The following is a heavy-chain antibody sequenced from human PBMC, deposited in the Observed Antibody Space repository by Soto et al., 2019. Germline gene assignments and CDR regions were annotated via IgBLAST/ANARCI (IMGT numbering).Heavy chain of an antibody. CDR3: ARHGGNHPDYYYYYGMDV. CDR1: GFIFSSYA. Sequence: QVQLVESGGGMVQPGRSLRLSCAASGFIFSSYAMHWVRQAPGKGLEWVAVISYDGSNKYYADSVRGRFTISRDNSKNTLYLQMNSLRAEDTAVYYCARHGGNHPDYYYYYGMDVWGQGTTVTVSS. V-gene: IGHV3-30*04. CDR2: ISYDGSNK. J-gene: IGHJ6*02. D-gene: IGHD2-15*01.